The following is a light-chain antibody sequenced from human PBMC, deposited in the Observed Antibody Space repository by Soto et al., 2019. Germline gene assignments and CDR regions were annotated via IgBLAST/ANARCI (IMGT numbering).Light chain of an antibody. CDR1: ESLSVW. V-gene: IGKV1-5*01. Sequence: DIQMTQSPSTLSASVGDRVTITCRANESLSVWLAWYQQKPGEAPRFLIYDASTLQRGVPSRFSGSGSGTEFTLTISNLPPDDFATYYCQHYSGNSARTFGQGTRVDIK. J-gene: IGKJ1*01. CDR2: DAS. CDR3: QHYSGNSART.